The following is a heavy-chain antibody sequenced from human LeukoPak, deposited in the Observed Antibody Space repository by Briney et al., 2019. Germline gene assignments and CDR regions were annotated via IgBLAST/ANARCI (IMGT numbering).Heavy chain of an antibody. CDR1: GFSFSRFW. D-gene: IGHD2-2*01. CDR3: ARDSPAGTSWRSEPTFDY. J-gene: IGHJ4*02. CDR2: IKEEGRTT. V-gene: IGHV3-7*04. Sequence: GGSLRLSCAASGFSFSRFWMSWVRQAPGKGLEWVADIKEEGRTTYYVDSVKGRFTISRDNAKNTLYLQMNSLRAEDTAVYYCARDSPAGTSWRSEPTFDYWGQGTLVTVTS.